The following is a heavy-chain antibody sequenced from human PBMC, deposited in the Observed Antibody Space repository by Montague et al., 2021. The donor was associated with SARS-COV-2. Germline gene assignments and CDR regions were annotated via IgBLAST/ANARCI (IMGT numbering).Heavy chain of an antibody. CDR1: GGSISSSSYY. CDR3: ARHGGHSYAHFAY. D-gene: IGHD5-18*01. Sequence: SETLSLTCTVSGGSISSSSYYWGWIRQPPGKGLEWIGSIYYSGSTYYNASLKSRVTISVDTSKNQFSLKLTSVTAADTAVYHCARHGGHSYAHFAYWGQGTLVIVSS. J-gene: IGHJ4*02. V-gene: IGHV4-39*01. CDR2: IYYSGST.